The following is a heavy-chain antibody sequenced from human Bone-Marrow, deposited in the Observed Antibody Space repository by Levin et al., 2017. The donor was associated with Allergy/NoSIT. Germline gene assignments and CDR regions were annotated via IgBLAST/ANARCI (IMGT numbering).Heavy chain of an antibody. V-gene: IGHV4-59*01. D-gene: IGHD2-15*01. Sequence: SQTLSLTCTVPGGSISRYYWSWIRQPPGKGLEWIGYIYYSGSTKYNPSLRSRVTISVDTSKNQFSLKLSSVTAADTAVYYCAREKRVGCSGGSGCDAFDTWGQGTMVTVSS. CDR3: AREKRVGCSGGSGCDAFDT. CDR1: GGSISRYY. J-gene: IGHJ3*02. CDR2: IYYSGST.